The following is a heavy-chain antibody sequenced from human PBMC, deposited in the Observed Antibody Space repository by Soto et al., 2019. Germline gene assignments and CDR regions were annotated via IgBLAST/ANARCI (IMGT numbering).Heavy chain of an antibody. CDR1: GYTFTSYG. CDR2: ISAYNGNT. J-gene: IGHJ4*02. Sequence: QVQLVQSGAEVKKPGASVKVSCKASGYTFTSYGISWVRQAPGQGLEWMGWISAYNGNTNYAQKLQGRVTMTTATATSTAYMDLRSLRSADTAVYYCAREYGSGSRFDYWGQGTLVTVSS. V-gene: IGHV1-18*01. CDR3: AREYGSGSRFDY. D-gene: IGHD3-10*01.